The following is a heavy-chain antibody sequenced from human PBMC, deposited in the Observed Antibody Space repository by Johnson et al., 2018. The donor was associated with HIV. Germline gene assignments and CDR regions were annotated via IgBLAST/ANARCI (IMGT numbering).Heavy chain of an antibody. J-gene: IGHJ3*02. D-gene: IGHD3-10*01. CDR3: AKDWVYYSTPHAFDI. Sequence: EVQLVESGGGLVQPGGSLRLSCAASGFTFSSYVMSWVRQAPGKGLEWVSSISASGGSTYYADSVKGRFTISRDNSKNTLYLQMNSLRAEETAVYYCAKDWVYYSTPHAFDIWGQGTMVTVSS. CDR2: ISASGGST. V-gene: IGHV3-23*04. CDR1: GFTFSSYV.